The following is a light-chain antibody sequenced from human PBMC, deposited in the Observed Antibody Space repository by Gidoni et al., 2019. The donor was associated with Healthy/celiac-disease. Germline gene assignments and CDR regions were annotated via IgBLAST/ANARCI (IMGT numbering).Light chain of an antibody. CDR1: QSVSSN. V-gene: IGKV3-15*01. Sequence: EIVMTQSPATLSVSPGERATLSCRASQSVSSNLAWYQQKPGPAPRLLIYGASIRATGIPSRFSGSGSGTEFTLTISSLQSEDFAVYYCQQYNNWPQAFGGGTKVEIK. CDR3: QQYNNWPQA. J-gene: IGKJ4*01. CDR2: GAS.